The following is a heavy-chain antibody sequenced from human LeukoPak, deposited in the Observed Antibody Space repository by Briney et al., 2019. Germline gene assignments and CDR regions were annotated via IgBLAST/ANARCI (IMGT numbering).Heavy chain of an antibody. V-gene: IGHV4-4*07. CDR1: GGSTSSYY. J-gene: IGHJ4*02. D-gene: IGHD1-26*01. CDR3: ARENSGSYREFDY. Sequence: SETLSLTCTVSGGSTSSYYWSWIRQPAGKGLEWIGRIYTSGSTNYNASLKSRVSMSVDTSKNQFSLKLSSVTAADTAVFYCARENSGSYREFDYWGQGTLVTVSS. CDR2: IYTSGST.